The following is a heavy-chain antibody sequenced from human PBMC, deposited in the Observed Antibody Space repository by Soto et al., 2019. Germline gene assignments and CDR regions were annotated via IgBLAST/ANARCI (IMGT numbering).Heavy chain of an antibody. V-gene: IGHV3-23*01. CDR2: IIGSGGST. CDR1: GFTFSSYA. Sequence: EVQLLESGGGLVQPGGSLRLSCAASGFTFSSYAMSWVRQAPGKGLEWVSAIIGSGGSTYYADSVKGRFTISRDNSKNTLYLQMNSLRAEDTAVYYCAKDGVRGLRVESLGDYWGQGTLVTVSS. J-gene: IGHJ4*02. D-gene: IGHD3-10*01. CDR3: AKDGVRGLRVESLGDY.